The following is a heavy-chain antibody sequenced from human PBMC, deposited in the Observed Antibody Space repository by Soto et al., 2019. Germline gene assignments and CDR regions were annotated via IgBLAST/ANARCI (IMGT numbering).Heavy chain of an antibody. V-gene: IGHV3-64*02. Sequence: PGGSLRLSCAASGFIFSNYAMHWVRQAPGKGLEYVSAISANGGTTYYADSVKGRCTISRDNSKNTLYLQMASLRAEDMAVYYCARGGRTTTCCDFDYWGQGTLVTVSS. CDR1: GFIFSNYA. J-gene: IGHJ4*02. D-gene: IGHD2-2*01. CDR2: ISANGGTT. CDR3: ARGGRTTTCCDFDY.